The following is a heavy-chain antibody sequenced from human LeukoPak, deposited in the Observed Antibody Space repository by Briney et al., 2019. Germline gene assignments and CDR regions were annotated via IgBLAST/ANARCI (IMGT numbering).Heavy chain of an antibody. J-gene: IGHJ3*02. CDR3: ARDPVIVVVAATPSAFDI. CDR2: ISAYNGNT. CDR1: GYTFTSYG. D-gene: IGHD2-15*01. V-gene: IGHV1-18*01. Sequence: ASVKVSCKASGYTFTSYGISWVRQAPGQGLEWVGWISAYNGNTNYAQKLQGRVTMTTDTSTSTAYMELRSLRSDDTAVYYCARDPVIVVVAATPSAFDIWGQGTMVTVSS.